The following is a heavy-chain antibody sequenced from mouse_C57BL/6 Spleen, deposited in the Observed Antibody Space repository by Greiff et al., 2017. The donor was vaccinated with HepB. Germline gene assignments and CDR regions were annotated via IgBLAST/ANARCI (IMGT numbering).Heavy chain of an antibody. CDR1: GYTFTTYP. Sequence: QVQLKGSGAELVKPGASVKMSCKASGYTFTTYPIEWMKQNHGKSLEWIGNFHPYNDDTKYNEKFKGKATLTVEKSSSTVYLELSRLTSDDSAVYYCARRNRWPYYAMDYWGQGTSVTVSS. D-gene: IGHD2-3*01. J-gene: IGHJ4*01. CDR3: ARRNRWPYYAMDY. V-gene: IGHV1-47*01. CDR2: FHPYNDDT.